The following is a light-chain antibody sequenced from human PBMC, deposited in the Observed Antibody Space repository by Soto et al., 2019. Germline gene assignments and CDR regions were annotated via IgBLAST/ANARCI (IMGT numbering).Light chain of an antibody. CDR1: SNDVGAYNY. J-gene: IGLJ1*01. CDR3: GSEAGSDNYV. V-gene: IGLV2-8*01. CDR2: EVT. Sequence: QSALTQPPSASGSPGQSVTISCTGSSNDVGAYNYVSWYQQHPGKAPKLIIYEVTKRPSGVPDRFSGSKSGNTASLTVSGLQADDEADFCGSEAGSDNYVFGTGTKLTVL.